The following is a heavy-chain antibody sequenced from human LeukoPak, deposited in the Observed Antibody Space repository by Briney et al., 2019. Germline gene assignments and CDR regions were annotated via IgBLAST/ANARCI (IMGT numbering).Heavy chain of an antibody. V-gene: IGHV3-48*03. CDR2: ISGGGSTI. Sequence: GGSLRLSCAASGFTFSTYEMNWVRQAPGKGLEWVSYISGGGSTIYYADSVKGRFTISRDNAENSLYLQMNSLRAEDTAIYYCARGYYYDRSGYYSNFDYWGQGTLVTVSS. D-gene: IGHD3-22*01. CDR3: ARGYYYDRSGYYSNFDY. CDR1: GFTFSTYE. J-gene: IGHJ4*02.